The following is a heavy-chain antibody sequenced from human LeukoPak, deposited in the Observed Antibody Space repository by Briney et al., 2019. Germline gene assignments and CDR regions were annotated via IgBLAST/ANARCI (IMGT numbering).Heavy chain of an antibody. D-gene: IGHD3-3*01. CDR1: GGTFSSYA. Sequence: SVKVSCKASGGTFSSYAISWVRQAPGQGLEWMGGIIPTFGTANYAQKFQGRVTITTDESTSTAYMELSSLRSEDTAVYYCARVRIFGVVSYYYMDVWGKGTTVTVSS. CDR3: ARVRIFGVVSYYYMDV. CDR2: IIPTFGTA. V-gene: IGHV1-69*05. J-gene: IGHJ6*03.